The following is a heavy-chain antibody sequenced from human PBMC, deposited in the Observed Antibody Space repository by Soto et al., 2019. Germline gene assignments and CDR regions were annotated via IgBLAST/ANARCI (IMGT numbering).Heavy chain of an antibody. J-gene: IGHJ5*02. CDR2: IYHSGIT. CDR3: ATLPPRIVVVFTEMPT. D-gene: IGHD2-21*01. V-gene: IGHV4-4*02. CDR1: GSSISSSYW. Sequence: SETLSLPCAVSGSSISSSYWRTPLRQPPGKGLQWIGEIYHSGITNYNPSLSSRVSMSVDKSNNEFSLSLTSVTAADTAVYYCATLPPRIVVVFTEMPTWGQG.